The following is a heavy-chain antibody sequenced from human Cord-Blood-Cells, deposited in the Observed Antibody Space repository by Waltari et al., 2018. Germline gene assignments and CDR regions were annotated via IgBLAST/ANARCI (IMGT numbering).Heavy chain of an antibody. CDR3: ARLSNSFDY. D-gene: IGHD7-27*01. J-gene: IGHJ4*02. CDR1: GGSVSSGSYY. V-gene: IGHV4-61*01. Sequence: QVQLQESGPGLVKPSETLSLTCTVSGGSVSSGSYYWSWIRPPPGKGLEWIGYIYYSGRTNYNPSLKSRVTISVDTSKNQFSLKLSSVTAADTAVYYCARLSNSFDYWGQGTLVTVSS. CDR2: IYYSGRT.